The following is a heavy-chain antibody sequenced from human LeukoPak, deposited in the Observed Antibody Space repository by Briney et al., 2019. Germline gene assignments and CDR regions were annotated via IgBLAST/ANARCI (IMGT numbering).Heavy chain of an antibody. CDR1: GGTFSSYA. D-gene: IGHD2-2*01. Sequence: GASVKVSCKASGGTFSSYAISWVRQAPGQGLEWMGGIIPIFGTANYAQKFQGRVTITTDESTSTAYMELSSLRSEDTAVYYCAREAEVPAAHHCYYYYMDVWGKGTTVTVSS. CDR2: IIPIFGTA. J-gene: IGHJ6*03. V-gene: IGHV1-69*05. CDR3: AREAEVPAAHHCYYYYMDV.